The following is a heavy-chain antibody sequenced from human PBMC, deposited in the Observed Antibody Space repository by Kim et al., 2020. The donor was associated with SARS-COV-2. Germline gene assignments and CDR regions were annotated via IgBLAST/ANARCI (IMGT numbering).Heavy chain of an antibody. V-gene: IGHV3-30*01. Sequence: SVKGRFTISRDTSQSPLYLQMNRLRADDTAVYYCARAESSLLWFGELVDYWGQGTLVTVSS. J-gene: IGHJ4*02. D-gene: IGHD3-10*01. CDR3: ARAESSLLWFGELVDY.